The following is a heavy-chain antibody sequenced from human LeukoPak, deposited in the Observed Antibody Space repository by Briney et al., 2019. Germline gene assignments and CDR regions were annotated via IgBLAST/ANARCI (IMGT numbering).Heavy chain of an antibody. CDR2: INTNTGNP. V-gene: IGHV7-4-1*02. J-gene: IGHJ4*02. CDR1: GYTFTSYA. D-gene: IGHD2-2*01. Sequence: ASVKVSCKASGYTFTSYAMNWVRQAPGQGLEWMGWINTNTGNPTYAQGFTGRFVFSLDTSVSTAYLQISSLKAEDTAVYYCASRVSGYCSSTSCLPFDYWGQGTLATVSS. CDR3: ASRVSGYCSSTSCLPFDY.